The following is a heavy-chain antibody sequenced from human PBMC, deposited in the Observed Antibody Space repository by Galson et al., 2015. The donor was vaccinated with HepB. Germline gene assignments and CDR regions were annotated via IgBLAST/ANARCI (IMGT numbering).Heavy chain of an antibody. J-gene: IGHJ3*02. Sequence: SLRLSCAASGFTVSSNYMSWVRQAPGKGLVWVSRINSDGSSTSYADSVKGRFTISRDNAKNTLYLQMNSLRAEDTAVYYCASSGGYDYVWGSYRHDAFDIWGQGTMVTVSS. CDR1: GFTVSSNY. V-gene: IGHV3-74*01. D-gene: IGHD3-16*02. CDR3: ASSGGYDYVWGSYRHDAFDI. CDR2: INSDGSST.